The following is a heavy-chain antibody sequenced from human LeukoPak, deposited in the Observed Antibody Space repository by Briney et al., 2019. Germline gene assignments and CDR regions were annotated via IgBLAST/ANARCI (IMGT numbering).Heavy chain of an antibody. V-gene: IGHV3-30*04. CDR1: GFTFSSYA. Sequence: GGSLRLSCAASGFTFSSYAMHWVRQAPGKGLEWVAVISYDGSNKYYADSVKGRFTISRDNSKNTLYLQMNSLRAEDTAVYYCAKGLWQQLVLSPFDYWGQGTLVTVSS. CDR2: ISYDGSNK. CDR3: AKGLWQQLVLSPFDY. J-gene: IGHJ4*02. D-gene: IGHD6-13*01.